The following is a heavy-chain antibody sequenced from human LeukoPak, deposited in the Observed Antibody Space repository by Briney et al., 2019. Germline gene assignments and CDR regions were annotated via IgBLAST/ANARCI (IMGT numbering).Heavy chain of an antibody. V-gene: IGHV3-43*02. CDR1: GFTFDDYA. CDR2: ISGDGGST. D-gene: IGHD3-22*01. Sequence: PGGSLRLSCAASGFTFDDYAMHWVRQAPGKGLEWVSLISGDGGSTYYADSVKGRFTISRDISKNSLYLQMNSLRTEDTALYYCANDWDSSGFDYWGQGTLVTVSS. J-gene: IGHJ4*02. CDR3: ANDWDSSGFDY.